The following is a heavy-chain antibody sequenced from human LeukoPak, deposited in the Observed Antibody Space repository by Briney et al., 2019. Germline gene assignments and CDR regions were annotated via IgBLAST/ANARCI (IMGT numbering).Heavy chain of an antibody. V-gene: IGHV3-23*01. Sequence: SGGSLRLSCAASGFTFSNYAMSWVRQAPGKGLEWVSGISGSDGSTNYADSAKGRFTISRDNSKNTLYLQMNSLRADDTAVYYCGEGGAARFDYWGQESLLAVSS. D-gene: IGHD5-18*01. CDR3: GEGGAARFDY. J-gene: IGHJ4*02. CDR1: GFTFSNYA. CDR2: ISGSDGST.